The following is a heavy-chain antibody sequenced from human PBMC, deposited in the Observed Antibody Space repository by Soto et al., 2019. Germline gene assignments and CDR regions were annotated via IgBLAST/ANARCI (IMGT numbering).Heavy chain of an antibody. CDR1: GFTFSSYG. Sequence: QVQLVESGGGVVQPGRSLRRSCAVSGFTFSSYGTHWVRQAPDKGLEWVAVISYDGSNKYYADSVKGRFTISRDNSKNTLYLQMNSLRTEDTGVYYCAKDLVSYGDHAAPLDPMDVWGQGTTVTVSS. D-gene: IGHD4-17*01. CDR2: ISYDGSNK. J-gene: IGHJ6*02. CDR3: AKDLVSYGDHAAPLDPMDV. V-gene: IGHV3-30*18.